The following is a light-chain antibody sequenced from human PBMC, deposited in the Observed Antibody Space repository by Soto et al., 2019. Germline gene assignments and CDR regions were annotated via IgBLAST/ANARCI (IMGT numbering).Light chain of an antibody. J-gene: IGKJ1*01. CDR2: GAS. Sequence: ERGTRCWRASQSVSSNLAWYQQKPGQAPRLLIYGASTRATGIPARISGSGSGTESTFTIGRLLSADSAVYSCRHHTNLLQTFAQGTKVDI. CDR3: RHHTNLLQT. V-gene: IGKV3-15*01. CDR1: QSVSSN.